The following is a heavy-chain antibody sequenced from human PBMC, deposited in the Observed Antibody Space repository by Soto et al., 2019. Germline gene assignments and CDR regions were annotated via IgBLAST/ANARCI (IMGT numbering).Heavy chain of an antibody. CDR3: AKALEDRGNYYGMDV. D-gene: IGHD3-10*01. J-gene: IGHJ6*02. CDR2: ISYDGSNK. Sequence: GGSLRLSCAASGFTFSSYGMHWVRQAPGKGLEWVAVISYDGSNKYYADSVKGRFTISRDNSKNTLYLQMNSLRAEDTAVYYCAKALEDRGNYYGMDVWGQGXTVTVYS. CDR1: GFTFSSYG. V-gene: IGHV3-30*18.